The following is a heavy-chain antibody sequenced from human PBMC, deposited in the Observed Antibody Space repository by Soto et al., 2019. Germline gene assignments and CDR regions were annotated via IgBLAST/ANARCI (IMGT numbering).Heavy chain of an antibody. V-gene: IGHV1-69*12. CDR2: IVPMFGTT. D-gene: IGHD6-19*01. Sequence: QVQLVQSGAEVKKPGSSVQVSCKASGGTFSSYAFTWVRQAPGQGLEWMGGIVPMFGTTSYAQQFQGRVTIPADESTSIAYMELSSLRSEDTAVYYCAREEILVAGSRPQYSYSYSGMDVWGHGTTVTVSS. J-gene: IGHJ6*02. CDR1: GGTFSSYA. CDR3: AREEILVAGSRPQYSYSYSGMDV.